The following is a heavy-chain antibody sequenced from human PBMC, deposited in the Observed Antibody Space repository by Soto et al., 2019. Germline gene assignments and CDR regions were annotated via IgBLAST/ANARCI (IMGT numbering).Heavy chain of an antibody. J-gene: IGHJ4*02. CDR1: GFTFSSYA. Sequence: QVQLVESGGGVVQPGRSLRLSCAASGFTFSSYAMHWVRQAPGKGLEWVAVISYDGSNKYYADSVKGRFTISRDNSKNTRYLQMNSLRAADTAVYYCARAPTTVTTSYYFDYWGQGTLVTVSS. D-gene: IGHD4-17*01. CDR3: ARAPTTVTTSYYFDY. CDR2: ISYDGSNK. V-gene: IGHV3-30-3*01.